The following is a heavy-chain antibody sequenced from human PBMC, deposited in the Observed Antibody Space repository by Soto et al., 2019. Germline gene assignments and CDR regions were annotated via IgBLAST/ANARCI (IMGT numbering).Heavy chain of an antibody. Sequence: WGSLRLSCAASGLVFIDVWISWFRHSPFKWLEWVGLIKSKSGGGTTHYAAPVKGRFTISRDDSKNTVYLQVNGLKTEDTAVYYCATDTPGFGQGEFEYWGQGTLVTVSS. V-gene: IGHV3-15*01. CDR1: GLVFIDVW. J-gene: IGHJ4*02. D-gene: IGHD3-10*01. CDR2: IKSKSGGGTT. CDR3: ATDTPGFGQGEFEY.